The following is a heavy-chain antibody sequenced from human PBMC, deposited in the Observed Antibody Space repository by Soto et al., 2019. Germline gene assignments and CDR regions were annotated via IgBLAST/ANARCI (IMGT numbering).Heavy chain of an antibody. Sequence: GALKLSCVASGLTFSNNYMSLVRQAPGKGLEWVSVSYSGGSTDYADSVKGRFTISRDNSKNTLYLQMNSLRADDTAVYYCARARDGYNFLYEPTWGQGTLVTVSS. J-gene: IGHJ4*02. CDR3: ARARDGYNFLYEPT. CDR2: SYSGGST. V-gene: IGHV3-53*01. CDR1: GLTFSNNY. D-gene: IGHD5-12*01.